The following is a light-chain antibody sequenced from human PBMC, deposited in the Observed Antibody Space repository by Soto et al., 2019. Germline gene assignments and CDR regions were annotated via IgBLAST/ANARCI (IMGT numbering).Light chain of an antibody. CDR3: SSYTSRSTFGV. J-gene: IGLJ2*01. CDR2: EVS. V-gene: IGLV2-18*02. Sequence: QSALTQPPSVSGSPGQAVTISCTGTSSDVGSYNRVSWYQQPPGTAPKLMIYEVSNRPSGVPDRFSGSKSGNTASLTISGLQAEDEADYSCSSYTSRSTFGVFGGGTQLTVL. CDR1: SSDVGSYNR.